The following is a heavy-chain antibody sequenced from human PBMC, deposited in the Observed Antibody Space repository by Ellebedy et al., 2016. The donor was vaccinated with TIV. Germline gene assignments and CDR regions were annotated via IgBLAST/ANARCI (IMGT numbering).Heavy chain of an antibody. CDR3: ARGDKYYYDSSGYYYTD. V-gene: IGHV1-46*01. J-gene: IGHJ4*02. Sequence: ASVKVSCKASGYTFTSYYMYWVRQAPGQGLEWMGIINPSGGSSNYAQKFQGRATMTRDTSTSTVYMELSSLRSEDTAVYYCARGDKYYYDSSGYYYTDWGQGTLVTVSP. CDR2: INPSGGSS. D-gene: IGHD3-22*01. CDR1: GYTFTSYY.